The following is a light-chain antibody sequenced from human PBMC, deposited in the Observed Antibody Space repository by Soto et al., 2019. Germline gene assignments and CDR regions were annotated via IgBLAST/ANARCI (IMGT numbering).Light chain of an antibody. V-gene: IGKV3-20*01. CDR3: QQFGGSPPRFT. CDR2: GTS. J-gene: IGKJ3*01. CDR1: QTITSFY. Sequence: IVLTQSPGTLSLSPWERATRTCRASQTITSFYLAWYQQKPGQAPRLLIYGTSTRATGIPDRFSGSGSGTDFTLTIRTQEPDDFAVYYCQQFGGSPPRFTFGPGTKVEVK.